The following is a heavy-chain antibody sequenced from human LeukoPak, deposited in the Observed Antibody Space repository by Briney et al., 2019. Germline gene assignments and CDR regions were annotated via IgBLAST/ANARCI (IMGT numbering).Heavy chain of an antibody. CDR2: ISGSGAAI. CDR3: ARDATVNGWYFDL. V-gene: IGHV3-48*03. J-gene: IGHJ2*01. D-gene: IGHD2-8*01. CDR1: GFTFSNYE. Sequence: GGSLRLSCAASGFTFSNYEMKWVRHAPGRGLEWLSHISGSGAAIYHAGSMKGPFTTSRDNAKNSLYMQMNSLRAGYTAVYYCARDATVNGWYFDLWGRGTLVSVSS.